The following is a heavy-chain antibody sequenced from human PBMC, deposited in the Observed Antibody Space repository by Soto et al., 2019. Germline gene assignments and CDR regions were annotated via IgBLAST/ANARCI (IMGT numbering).Heavy chain of an antibody. CDR2: IIPIFGTA. D-gene: IGHD3-10*01. CDR3: ARADITMVRGVPAGFDP. V-gene: IGHV1-69*01. Sequence: QVQLVQSGAEVKKPGSSVKVSCKASGGTFSSYAISWVRQAPGQGLEWMGGIIPIFGTANYAQKFQGRVTITADESTSTDYMELSSLRSEDTAVYYCARADITMVRGVPAGFDPWGQGTLVTVSS. J-gene: IGHJ5*02. CDR1: GGTFSSYA.